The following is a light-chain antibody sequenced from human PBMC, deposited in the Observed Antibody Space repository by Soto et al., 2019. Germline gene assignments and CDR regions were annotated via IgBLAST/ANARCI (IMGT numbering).Light chain of an antibody. V-gene: IGKV1-5*03. CDR2: RAS. CDR3: QQYNGYST. CDR1: QSISDW. Sequence: DIQMTQSPSTLSASVGDRVTITCRASQSISDWLAWYQQKPGKAPKLLIYRASSLQGGVPLRFSGSGSGTEFTLTISCLQPDDFATYYCQQYNGYSTFGGGTKVEIK. J-gene: IGKJ4*01.